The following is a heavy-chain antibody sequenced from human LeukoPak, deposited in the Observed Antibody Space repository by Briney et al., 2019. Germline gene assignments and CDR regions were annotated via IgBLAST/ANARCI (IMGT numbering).Heavy chain of an antibody. D-gene: IGHD6-13*01. CDR1: GFTFSSYN. V-gene: IGHV3-21*01. J-gene: IGHJ4*02. Sequence: GGSLRLSCAASGFTFSSYNMNWVRQAPGKGLEWVSSVTSSSSYTYYADSVKGRFTISRDNSKNPLYLQMNSLRAEDTAVYYCARGIMGSSWYYFDYWGQGTLVTVSS. CDR2: VTSSSSYT. CDR3: ARGIMGSSWYYFDY.